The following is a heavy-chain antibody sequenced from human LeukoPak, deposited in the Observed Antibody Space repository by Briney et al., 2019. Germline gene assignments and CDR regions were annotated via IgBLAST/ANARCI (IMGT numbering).Heavy chain of an antibody. CDR1: GYTFTSYG. Sequence: ASVKVSCKASGYTFTSYGISWVRQAPGQGLEWTGWISAYNGNTNYAQKLQGRVTMTTDTSTSTAYMELRSLRSDDTAVYYCARVQTMTTVTAKYNWFDPWGQGTLVTVSS. D-gene: IGHD4-11*01. CDR2: ISAYNGNT. J-gene: IGHJ5*02. V-gene: IGHV1-18*01. CDR3: ARVQTMTTVTAKYNWFDP.